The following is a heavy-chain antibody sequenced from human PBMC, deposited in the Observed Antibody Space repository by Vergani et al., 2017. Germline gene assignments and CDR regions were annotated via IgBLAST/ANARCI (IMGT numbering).Heavy chain of an antibody. Sequence: QLHLQESGPGLVKPSETLSLTCTVSGGSITSSSYYWGWIRQPPGKGLEWIGNIYHSGGAYYKPSLKGRVTISVDTSKNQFSLEVTSVTAADTAIYFCARTDSFILRYFHWALWGQGTLVTVSS. J-gene: IGHJ4*02. CDR3: ARTDSFILRYFHWAL. V-gene: IGHV4-39*01. CDR2: IYHSGGA. CDR1: GGSITSSSYY. D-gene: IGHD3-9*01.